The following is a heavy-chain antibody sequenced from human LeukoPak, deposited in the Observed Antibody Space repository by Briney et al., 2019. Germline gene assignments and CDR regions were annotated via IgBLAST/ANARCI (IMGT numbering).Heavy chain of an antibody. CDR3: ASITMVRGKRNWFDP. V-gene: IGHV1-69*05. D-gene: IGHD3-10*01. CDR1: GGTFSSYA. Sequence: SVKVSCKASGGTFSSYAISWVRQAPGQGLEWMGGIIPIFGTANYAQKFQVRVTITTDESTSTAYMELSSLRSEDTAVYYCASITMVRGKRNWFDPWGQGTLVTVSS. CDR2: IIPIFGTA. J-gene: IGHJ5*02.